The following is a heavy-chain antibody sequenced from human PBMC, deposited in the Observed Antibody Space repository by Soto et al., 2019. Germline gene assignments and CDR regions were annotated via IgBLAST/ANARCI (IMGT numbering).Heavy chain of an antibody. CDR2: ISSTTTTI. CDR1: GFAFRSFS. CDR3: TRDPLRVAISQTYGMDV. J-gene: IGHJ6*02. V-gene: IGHV3-48*02. Sequence: LQLVEAVGGLVQPGGSLRLSCAASGFAFRSFSMNWVRQAPGKGLECISYISSTTTTIYYADSVKGRFTISRDSAENSLYLQMNSLRDEDTAVYYCTRDPLRVAISQTYGMDVWGQGTTVTVSS. D-gene: IGHD5-12*01.